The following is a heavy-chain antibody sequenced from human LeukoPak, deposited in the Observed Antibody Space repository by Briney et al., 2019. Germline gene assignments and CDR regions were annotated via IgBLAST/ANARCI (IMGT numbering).Heavy chain of an antibody. CDR1: GYTFTGYY. Sequence: ASVKVSCKASGYTFTGYYMHLVRQAPGQGLERMGWINPHSGGTNYAQKFQGRVTMRRDTSISTAYMEVSRLRADDTAVYYRARVVVAEPTALDYWGQATLVTVSS. CDR2: INPHSGGT. V-gene: IGHV1-2*02. J-gene: IGHJ4*02. D-gene: IGHD2-15*01. CDR3: ARVVVAEPTALDY.